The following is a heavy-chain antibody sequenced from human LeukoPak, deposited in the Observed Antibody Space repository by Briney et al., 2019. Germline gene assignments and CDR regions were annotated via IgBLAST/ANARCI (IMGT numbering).Heavy chain of an antibody. CDR2: ISCDGSNK. CDR3: ARDQTTVTTLGYGMDV. V-gene: IGHV3-30-3*01. J-gene: IGHJ6*02. CDR1: GFTFSSYW. Sequence: GGSLRLSCAASGFTFSSYWMSWVRQAPGKGLEWVAVISCDGSNKYYADSVKGRFTISRDNSKNTLYLQMNSLRAEDTAVYYCARDQTTVTTLGYGMDVWGQGTTVTVSS. D-gene: IGHD4-11*01.